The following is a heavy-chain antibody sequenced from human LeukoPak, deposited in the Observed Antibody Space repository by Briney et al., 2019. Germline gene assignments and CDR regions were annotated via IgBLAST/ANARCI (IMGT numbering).Heavy chain of an antibody. V-gene: IGHV3-33*06. D-gene: IGHD6-13*01. J-gene: IGHJ6*03. CDR3: AKAAVDSRGCYYYYYYMDV. CDR1: GFTFSSYG. Sequence: GRSLRLSCAASGFTFSSYGMHWVRQAPGKGLGWVAVIWYDGSNKYYADSVKGRFTISRDNSKNTLYLQMNSLRAEDTAVYYCAKAAVDSRGCYYYYYYMDVWGKGTTVTVSS. CDR2: IWYDGSNK.